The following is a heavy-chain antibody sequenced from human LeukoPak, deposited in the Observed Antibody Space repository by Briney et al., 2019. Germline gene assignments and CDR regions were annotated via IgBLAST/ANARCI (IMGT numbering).Heavy chain of an antibody. Sequence: SETLSLTCTVSGGSISSGGYYWSWLRQPPGKGLEWIGYINHSGSTYYNPSLKSRVIISVDTSKNQFSLKLSSVTAADTAVYYCARSMVRGVINPWGQGTLVTVSS. D-gene: IGHD3-10*01. V-gene: IGHV4-30-2*01. J-gene: IGHJ5*02. CDR2: INHSGST. CDR1: GGSISSGGYY. CDR3: ARSMVRGVINP.